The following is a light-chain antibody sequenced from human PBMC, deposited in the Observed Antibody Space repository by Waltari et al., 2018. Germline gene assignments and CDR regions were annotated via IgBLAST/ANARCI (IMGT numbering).Light chain of an antibody. Sequence: EIVMTQSPATLSVSPGERATLSCRASQSVNSNYLAWYQQKPGQAPRLLIYGASSRATGMPDRFSGSGSGTDFIFTISRLEPEDFAVYYCQQYGSSPPYTFGQGTKLEIK. CDR1: QSVNSNY. V-gene: IGKV3-20*01. CDR2: GAS. CDR3: QQYGSSPPYT. J-gene: IGKJ2*01.